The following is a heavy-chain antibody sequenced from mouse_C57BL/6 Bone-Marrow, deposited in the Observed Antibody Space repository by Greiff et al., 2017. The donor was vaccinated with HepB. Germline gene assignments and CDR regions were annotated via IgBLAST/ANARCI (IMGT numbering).Heavy chain of an antibody. J-gene: IGHJ4*01. D-gene: IGHD4-1*01. CDR3: ARTNFYYAMDY. CDR2: IYPGGGYT. V-gene: IGHV1-63*01. Sequence: QVQLQQSGAELVRPGTSVKMSCKASGYTFTNYWIGWAKQRPGHGLEWIGDIYPGGGYTYYNEKFKGKATLTADKSSSTAYMQFSSLTSEDSAIYYCARTNFYYAMDYWGQGTSVTVSS. CDR1: GYTFTNYW.